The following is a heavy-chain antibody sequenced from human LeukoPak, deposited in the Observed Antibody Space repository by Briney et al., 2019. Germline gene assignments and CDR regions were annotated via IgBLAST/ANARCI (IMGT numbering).Heavy chain of an antibody. D-gene: IGHD6-13*01. CDR1: EFTFSSYA. CDR2: ISYDGTNK. V-gene: IGHV3-30*18. Sequence: GGSLRLSCAASEFTFSSYAMQWVRQAPGKGLEWVAVISYDGTNKYYADSVKGRITTSRDNSKNTLYLQMNSLRAEDTAVYYCAKSRHSTIWAIDYWGQGTLVTVSS. J-gene: IGHJ4*02. CDR3: AKSRHSTIWAIDY.